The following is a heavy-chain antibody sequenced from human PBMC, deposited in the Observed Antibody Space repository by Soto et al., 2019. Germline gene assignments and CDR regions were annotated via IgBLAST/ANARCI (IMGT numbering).Heavy chain of an antibody. CDR1: GASMNSYH. CDR3: ARDQGVAAAGITSFDP. CDR2: IHSSGST. Sequence: SETLSLTCTVSGASMNSYHWSWIRQPAGKGLEWIGHIHSSGSTNYNPSLKSRVTMSVDTSKNQFSLRLMSLTPADTAVYYCARDQGVAAAGITSFDPWGQGSLVTVS. D-gene: IGHD6-13*01. V-gene: IGHV4-4*07. J-gene: IGHJ5*02.